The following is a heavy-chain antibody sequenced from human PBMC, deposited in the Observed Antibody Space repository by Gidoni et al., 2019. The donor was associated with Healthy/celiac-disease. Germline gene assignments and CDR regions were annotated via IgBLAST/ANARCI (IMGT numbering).Heavy chain of an antibody. CDR2: ISYDGSNK. Sequence: QLQLVVYGGGVVEPGRSLRLSCAASGVTFSSYGMHWVRLAPGKGLEWVAVISYDGSNKYYADSVKGRFTISRDNSKNTLYLQMNSLRAEDTAVYYCAKSFSGYFDYWGQGTLVTVSS. CDR3: AKSFSGYFDY. CDR1: GVTFSSYG. D-gene: IGHD6-25*01. V-gene: IGHV3-30*18. J-gene: IGHJ4*02.